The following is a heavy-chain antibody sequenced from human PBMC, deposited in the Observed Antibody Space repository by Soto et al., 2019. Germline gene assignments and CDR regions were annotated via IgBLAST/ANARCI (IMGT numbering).Heavy chain of an antibody. CDR1: GGTFSSYA. CDR2: IIPIFGTA. CDR3: GREGGGGYDSAGVY. Sequence: QVQLVQSGAEVKKPGSSVKVSCKASGGTFSSYAISWVRQAPGQGLEWMGGIIPIFGTANYAQKFQGRVTIPGDEPRSTAYMERSGLRSGDTAVYYCGREGGGGYDSAGVYWGQGTLVTVSS. D-gene: IGHD5-12*01. J-gene: IGHJ4*02. V-gene: IGHV1-69*01.